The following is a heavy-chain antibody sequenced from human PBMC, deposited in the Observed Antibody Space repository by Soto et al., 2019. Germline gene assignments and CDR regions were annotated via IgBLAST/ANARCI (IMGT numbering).Heavy chain of an antibody. CDR2: IGPQSGVT. Sequence: ASVKVSCKASGYTFTGHYIHWVRQAPEQGPEWMGEIGPQSGVTRYAQKFQGWVTMTRDTSISTAYMELSSLKASDTAMYYCARHGYYDSSGKLWGPDAFDIWGQGTMVTVSS. CDR3: ARHGYYDSSGKLWGPDAFDI. J-gene: IGHJ3*02. D-gene: IGHD3-22*01. CDR1: GYTFTGHY. V-gene: IGHV1-2*04.